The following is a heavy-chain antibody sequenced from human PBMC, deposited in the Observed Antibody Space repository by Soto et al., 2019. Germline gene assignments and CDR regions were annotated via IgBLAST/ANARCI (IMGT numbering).Heavy chain of an antibody. J-gene: IGHJ4*02. CDR2: INPNSGGT. D-gene: IGHD3-22*01. CDR3: ARAAYYYESSGYYPGDY. CDR1: GYTFTSYC. V-gene: IGHV1-2*04. Sequence: ASVKVSCKASGYTFTSYCIHWVRQAPGQGLEWMGWINPNSGGTNYAQKFQGWVTMTRDTSISTAYMELSRLRSDDTAVYYCARAAYYYESSGYYPGDYWGQGTLVTVSS.